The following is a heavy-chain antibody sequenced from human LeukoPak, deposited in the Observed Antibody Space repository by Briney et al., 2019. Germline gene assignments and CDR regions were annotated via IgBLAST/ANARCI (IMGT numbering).Heavy chain of an antibody. J-gene: IGHJ4*02. V-gene: IGHV3-48*03. Sequence: PGGSLRLSCAASGFTFSSYEMNWVRQAPGKGLEWVSYISSSGSTIYYADSVKGRFTISRDNAKNSLYLQMNSLRAEDTAVYYCARVRIGIWGTIDYWGQGTLVTVSS. CDR3: ARVRIGIWGTIDY. CDR2: ISSSGSTI. CDR1: GFTFSSYE. D-gene: IGHD3-16*01.